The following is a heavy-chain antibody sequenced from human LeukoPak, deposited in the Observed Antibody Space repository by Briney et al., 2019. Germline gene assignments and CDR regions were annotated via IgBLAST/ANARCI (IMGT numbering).Heavy chain of an antibody. J-gene: IGHJ4*02. Sequence: GGSLRLSCAASGFTFSSYAMSWVRQAPGKGLEWVSVIYSGGSTYYADSVKGRFTISRDNSKNTLYLQMNSLRAEDTAVYYCARVGASVFDYWGQGTLVTVSS. V-gene: IGHV3-53*01. CDR3: ARVGASVFDY. CDR2: IYSGGST. CDR1: GFTFSSYA.